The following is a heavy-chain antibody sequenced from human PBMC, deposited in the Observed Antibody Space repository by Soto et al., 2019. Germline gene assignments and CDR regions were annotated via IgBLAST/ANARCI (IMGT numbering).Heavy chain of an antibody. CDR2: IIPILGIA. D-gene: IGHD2-2*01. Sequence: QVQLVQSGAEVKKPGSSVKVSCKASGGTFSSYTISWVRQAPGQGLEWMGRIIPILGIANYAQKFQGRVTITADKAQSTSSIELSSLSSEDTAGCYCARVEGCSSTSGPRWGGWYYYYHCMAVWGQGPTVTVSS. J-gene: IGHJ6*02. CDR1: GGTFSSYT. V-gene: IGHV1-69*02. CDR3: ARVEGCSSTSGPRWGGWYYYYHCMAV.